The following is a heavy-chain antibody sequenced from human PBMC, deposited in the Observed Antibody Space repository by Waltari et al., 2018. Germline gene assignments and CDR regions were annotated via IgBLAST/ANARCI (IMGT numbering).Heavy chain of an antibody. V-gene: IGHV4-39*07. CDR1: GGSISSSSYY. D-gene: IGHD6-6*01. CDR3: ARAHEYSSSYWFDP. CDR2: IYYSGST. J-gene: IGHJ5*02. Sequence: QLPLQESGPGLVKPSETLSLTCTVSGGSISSSSYYWGWIRLPPGKGLEWIGSIYYSGSTYYNPSLKSRVTISVDTSKNQFSLKLSSVTAADTAVYYCARAHEYSSSYWFDPWGQGTLVTVSS.